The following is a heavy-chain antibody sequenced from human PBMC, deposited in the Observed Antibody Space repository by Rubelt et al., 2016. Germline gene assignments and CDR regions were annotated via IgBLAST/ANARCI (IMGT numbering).Heavy chain of an antibody. J-gene: IGHJ4*02. CDR1: GFIFSTYW. Sequence: GGSLRLSCSASGFIFSTYWMTWVRQAPGKGLEWVANIRQDGNEKYYVDSVKGRFTISRDNAQNSLYLQMNSLRAGDTAIYYCAKNDYGDYAGSFDYWGQGTLVTVSS. CDR2: IRQDGNEK. D-gene: IGHD4-17*01. CDR3: AKNDYGDYAGSFDY. V-gene: IGHV3-7*03.